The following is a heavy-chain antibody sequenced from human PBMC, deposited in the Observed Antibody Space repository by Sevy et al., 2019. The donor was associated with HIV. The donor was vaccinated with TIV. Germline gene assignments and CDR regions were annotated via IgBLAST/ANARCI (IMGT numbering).Heavy chain of an antibody. D-gene: IGHD6-19*01. Sequence: ASVKVSCKASGGTFSSYGISWVRQAPGQGLEWMGGIIPILGTVNYAQKFQGRVTITADESTKTAYMELGSLRSEDTAVYYCARGGDNGWYYFDYWGQETLVTVSS. CDR2: IIPILGTV. CDR1: GGTFSSYG. CDR3: ARGGDNGWYYFDY. J-gene: IGHJ4*02. V-gene: IGHV1-69*13.